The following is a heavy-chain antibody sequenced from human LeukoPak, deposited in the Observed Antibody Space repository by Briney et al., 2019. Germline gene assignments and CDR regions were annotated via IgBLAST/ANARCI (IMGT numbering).Heavy chain of an antibody. Sequence: GRSLRLSCAASGFTFSSYAMHWVRQAPGKGLEWVAVISYDGSNKYYADSAKGRFTISRDNSKNTLYLQMNSLRAEDTAVYYCARNYYGSGSYHTYYYGMDVWGQGTTVTVSS. CDR1: GFTFSSYA. V-gene: IGHV3-30-3*01. J-gene: IGHJ6*02. D-gene: IGHD3-10*01. CDR2: ISYDGSNK. CDR3: ARNYYGSGSYHTYYYGMDV.